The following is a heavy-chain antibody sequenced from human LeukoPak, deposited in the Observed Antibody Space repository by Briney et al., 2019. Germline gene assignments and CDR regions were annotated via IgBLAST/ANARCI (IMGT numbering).Heavy chain of an antibody. J-gene: IGHJ4*02. Sequence: GRSLRLSCAASGFTFSSYGMHWVRQAPGKGLEWVAVISYDGSNKYYADSVKGRFTISRDNSKNTLYLQMNSLRAEDTAVYYCARDLYSSSWYSYYFDYWGQGTLVTVSS. CDR2: ISYDGSNK. CDR1: GFTFSSYG. CDR3: ARDLYSSSWYSYYFDY. V-gene: IGHV3-30*19. D-gene: IGHD6-13*01.